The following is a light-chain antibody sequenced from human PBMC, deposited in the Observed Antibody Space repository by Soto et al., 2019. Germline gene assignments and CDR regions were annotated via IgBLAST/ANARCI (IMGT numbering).Light chain of an antibody. CDR1: QSVSSN. V-gene: IGKV3-15*01. J-gene: IGKJ2*01. CDR2: GAS. CDR3: QQYNNWPPYT. Sequence: EIVMTQSPATLSVSPGERATLSCRASQSVSSNLAWYQQKPGQAPRLLIYGASTRATGIPARFSGSGSGPEFTLTISSLQSEDFAVYYRQQYNNWPPYTFGQGTKLEIK.